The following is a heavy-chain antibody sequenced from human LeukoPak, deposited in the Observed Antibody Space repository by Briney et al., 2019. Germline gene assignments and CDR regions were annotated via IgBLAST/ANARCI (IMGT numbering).Heavy chain of an antibody. V-gene: IGHV1-8*03. D-gene: IGHD2-15*01. CDR3: ARGFKAVAVGLVRYYYYYYMDV. Sequence: ASVKVSCKASGYTFTRYDINWVRQATGQGREWVGWMNPNSGKSGYAQKVQARVTITKNTSISTDYMGLSSLRSEDTAVYYCARGFKAVAVGLVRYYYYYYMDVWGKGTTVTVSS. J-gene: IGHJ6*03. CDR1: GYTFTRYD. CDR2: MNPNSGKS.